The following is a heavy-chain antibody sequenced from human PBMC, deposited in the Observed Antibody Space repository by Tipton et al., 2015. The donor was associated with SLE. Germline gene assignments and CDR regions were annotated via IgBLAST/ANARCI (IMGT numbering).Heavy chain of an antibody. D-gene: IGHD3-3*01. CDR1: GDSITSGGYD. V-gene: IGHV4-31*03. Sequence: TLSLTCTVSGDSITSGGYDWSWIRQHPGKGLEWIGYVGYGGSTYYNPSLKSRVTISMDTSKNQFSLKLTSVTAADTAVYYCARGVWEWFRGEDVWGKGATVTVSS. CDR2: VGYGGST. J-gene: IGHJ6*04. CDR3: ARGVWEWFRGEDV.